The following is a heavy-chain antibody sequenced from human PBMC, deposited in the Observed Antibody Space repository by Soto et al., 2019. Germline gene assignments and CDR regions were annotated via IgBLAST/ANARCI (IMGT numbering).Heavy chain of an antibody. D-gene: IGHD3-3*01. CDR1: GGSISSGGYY. CDR3: ARAITIFGNYYYYYGMDV. J-gene: IGHJ6*02. Sequence: PSETLSLTCTVSGGSISSGGYYWSWIRQHPGKGLEWIGYIYYSGSTYYNPSLKSRVTISVDTSKNQFSLKLSSVTAADTAVYYCARAITIFGNYYYYYGMDVWGQGTTVTVSS. CDR2: IYYSGST. V-gene: IGHV4-31*03.